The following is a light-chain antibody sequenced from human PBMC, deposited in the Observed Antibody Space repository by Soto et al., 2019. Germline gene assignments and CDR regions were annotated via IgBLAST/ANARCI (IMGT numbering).Light chain of an antibody. J-gene: IGKJ1*01. CDR3: QSPSWA. CDR1: QSISSW. Sequence: DIPMAQSPSTLSASVGDRVTITCRASQSISSWLAWYQQKPGKAPKLLIYDASSLESGVPSRFSGSGSGTEFTLTISSLQPDDFATYYCQSPSWAFGQGTKVEIK. V-gene: IGKV1-5*01. CDR2: DAS.